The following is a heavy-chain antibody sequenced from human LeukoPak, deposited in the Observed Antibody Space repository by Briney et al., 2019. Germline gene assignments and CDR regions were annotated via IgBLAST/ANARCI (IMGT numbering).Heavy chain of an antibody. CDR1: GGSISSSSYY. Sequence: SETLSLTCTVSGGSISSSSYYWGWIRQPPGKGLEWIGSIYYSGSTYYNPSLKSRVTISVDTSKNQFSLKLSSVTAADTAVYYCARDGLVVVVAATPGWFDPWGQGTLVTVSS. V-gene: IGHV4-39*07. CDR3: ARDGLVVVVAATPGWFDP. CDR2: IYYSGST. D-gene: IGHD2-15*01. J-gene: IGHJ5*02.